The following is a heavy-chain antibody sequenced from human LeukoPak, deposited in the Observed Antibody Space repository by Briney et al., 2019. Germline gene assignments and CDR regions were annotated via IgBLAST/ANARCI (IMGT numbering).Heavy chain of an antibody. V-gene: IGHV3-21*01. Sequence: GGSLRLSCAASGFTFSSYSMNWVRQAPGKGLEWVSSISSSSSYIYYADSVKGRFTISRDNAKSSLYLQMNSLRAEDTAVYYCASGTTGTTSINWFDPWGQGTLVTVSS. CDR3: ASGTTGTTSINWFDP. J-gene: IGHJ5*02. CDR2: ISSSSSYI. D-gene: IGHD1-1*01. CDR1: GFTFSSYS.